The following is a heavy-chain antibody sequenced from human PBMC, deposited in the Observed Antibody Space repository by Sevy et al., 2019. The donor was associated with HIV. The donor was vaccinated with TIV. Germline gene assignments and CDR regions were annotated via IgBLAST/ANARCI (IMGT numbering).Heavy chain of an antibody. V-gene: IGHV3-21*01. CDR2: ISSTGNYI. CDR3: ARGPHDYGDYDRDVGFDY. D-gene: IGHD4-17*01. CDR1: GFTFSSYT. J-gene: IGHJ4*02. Sequence: GGSLRLSCADSGFTFSSYTMNWVRQAPGKGLEWVSSISSTGNYIYYADSLKGRFSISRDNAKNSLYLQMNSLRAEDTAVYYCARGPHDYGDYDRDVGFDYWGQGTLVTVSS.